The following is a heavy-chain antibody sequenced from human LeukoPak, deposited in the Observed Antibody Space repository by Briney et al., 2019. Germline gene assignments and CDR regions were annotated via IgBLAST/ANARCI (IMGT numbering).Heavy chain of an antibody. CDR3: ARDLPGIAAAGYDAFDI. V-gene: IGHV3-48*04. Sequence: GGSLRLSCAASGFTFSSYSMNWVRQAPGKGLEWVSYISSSSSTIYYADSVKGRFTISRDNAKNSLYLQMNSLRAEDTAVYYCARDLPGIAAAGYDAFDIWGQGTMVTVSS. D-gene: IGHD6-13*01. J-gene: IGHJ3*02. CDR2: ISSSSSTI. CDR1: GFTFSSYS.